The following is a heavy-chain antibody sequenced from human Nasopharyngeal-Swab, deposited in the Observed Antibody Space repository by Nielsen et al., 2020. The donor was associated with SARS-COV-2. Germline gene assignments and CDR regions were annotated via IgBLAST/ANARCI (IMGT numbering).Heavy chain of an antibody. Sequence: GESLKISCAASGFTFNTYEMNWVRQAPGKGLEWVSSISSSSSYIYYADSVKGRFTISRDNAKNSLYLQMNSLRAEDTAVYYCAREEGSSWHYFDYWGQGTLVTVSS. V-gene: IGHV3-21*01. J-gene: IGHJ4*02. CDR3: AREEGSSWHYFDY. D-gene: IGHD6-13*01. CDR2: ISSSSSYI. CDR1: GFTFNTYE.